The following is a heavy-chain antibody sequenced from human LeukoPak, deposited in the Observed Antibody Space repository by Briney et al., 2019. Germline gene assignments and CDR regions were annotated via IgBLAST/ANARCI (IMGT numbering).Heavy chain of an antibody. CDR2: ISSSSSFI. CDR1: GFTFSSYS. J-gene: IGHJ4*02. D-gene: IGHD6-19*01. Sequence: GGSLRLSCAASGFTFSSYSMNWVRQAPGKGLEWVSSISSSSSFIYYADSVKGRFTISRDNAKNSLYLQMNSLRAEDTAVYYCARERVHTSGWSQAESRWGQGTLVTVSS. V-gene: IGHV3-21*01. CDR3: ARERVHTSGWSQAESR.